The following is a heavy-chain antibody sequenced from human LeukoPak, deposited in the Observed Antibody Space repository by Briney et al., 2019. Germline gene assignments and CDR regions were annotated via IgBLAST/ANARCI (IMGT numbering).Heavy chain of an antibody. V-gene: IGHV1-2*02. Sequence: GASVKVSCKASGYTFTGYYMHWVRQAPGQGPEWMGWINPNSGGTNYAQKFQGRVTMTRDTSISTAYMELSRLRSDDTAVYYCARDLHLIWTPNNYYYYYYMDVWGKGTTVTVSS. CDR1: GYTFTGYY. D-gene: IGHD3/OR15-3a*01. CDR3: ARDLHLIWTPNNYYYYYYMDV. J-gene: IGHJ6*03. CDR2: INPNSGGT.